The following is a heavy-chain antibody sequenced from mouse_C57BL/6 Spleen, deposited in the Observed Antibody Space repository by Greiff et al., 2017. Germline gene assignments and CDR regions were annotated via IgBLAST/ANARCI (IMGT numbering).Heavy chain of an antibody. CDR2: ISYDGSN. J-gene: IGHJ4*01. Sequence: EVQLQQSGPGLVKPSQSLSLTCSVTGYSITSGYYWNWIRQFPGNKLEWMGYISYDGSNNYNPSLKNRISITRDTSKNQFFLKLNSVTTEDTATYYCARTGPDYYAMDYWGQGTSVTVSS. V-gene: IGHV3-6*01. D-gene: IGHD4-1*01. CDR1: GYSITSGYY. CDR3: ARTGPDYYAMDY.